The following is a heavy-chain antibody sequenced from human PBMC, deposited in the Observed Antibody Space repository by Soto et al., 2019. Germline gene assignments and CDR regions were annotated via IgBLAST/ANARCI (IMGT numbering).Heavy chain of an antibody. Sequence: AGGSLRLSCAASAFTFSSYWMSWVRQAPGKGLEWVANIKQDGSEKYYVDSVKGRFTISRDNAKNSLYLQMNSLRAEDTAVYYCARDLFEEARPGEYGFDIWGQGTMVTVSS. J-gene: IGHJ3*02. CDR2: IKQDGSEK. D-gene: IGHD3-16*01. CDR1: AFTFSSYW. V-gene: IGHV3-7*03. CDR3: ARDLFEEARPGEYGFDI.